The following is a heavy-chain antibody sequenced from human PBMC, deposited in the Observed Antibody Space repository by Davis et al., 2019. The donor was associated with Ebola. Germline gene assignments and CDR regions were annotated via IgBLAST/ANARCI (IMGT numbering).Heavy chain of an antibody. CDR2: ISWNSGSI. Sequence: SLKISCAASGFTFDDYAMHWVRQAPGKGLEWVSGISWNSGSIGYADSVKGRFTISRDNAKNSLYLQMNSLRAEDMALYYCARRRSGWYGMDVWGQGTTVTVSS. CDR3: ARRRSGWYGMDV. V-gene: IGHV3-9*03. D-gene: IGHD6-19*01. J-gene: IGHJ6*02. CDR1: GFTFDDYA.